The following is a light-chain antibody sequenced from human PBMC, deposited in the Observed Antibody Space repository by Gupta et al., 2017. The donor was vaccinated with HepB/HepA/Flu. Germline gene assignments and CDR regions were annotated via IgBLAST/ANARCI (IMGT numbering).Light chain of an antibody. CDR1: NIGSKS. V-gene: IGLV3-21*03. CDR2: DDS. CDR3: QVWDSSSDHPDVV. J-gene: IGLJ2*01. Sequence: SYVLTPPPPVSVAPRKTARITCGGNNIGSKSVHWYQQKPGQAPVLVVYDDSDRPSGIPERFSGSNSGNTATLTISRVEAGDEADYYCQVWDSSSDHPDVVFGGGTKLTVL.